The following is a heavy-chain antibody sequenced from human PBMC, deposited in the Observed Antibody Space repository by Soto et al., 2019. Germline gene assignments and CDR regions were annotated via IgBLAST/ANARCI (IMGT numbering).Heavy chain of an antibody. CDR2: ISSSSTTV. CDR3: TRGWSCSGGRRYSDY. CDR1: GFIFSSYS. V-gene: IGHV3-48*02. D-gene: IGHD2-15*01. Sequence: EVQLVESGGDLVQPGGSLRLSCAASGFIFSSYSMNWVRQAPGKGLEWVSYISSSSTTVYYAGSVKGRFTISRDNAKNSLYLQMNSLRDEDTAVYYCTRGWSCSGGRRYSDYWGQGTLVTVSS. J-gene: IGHJ4*02.